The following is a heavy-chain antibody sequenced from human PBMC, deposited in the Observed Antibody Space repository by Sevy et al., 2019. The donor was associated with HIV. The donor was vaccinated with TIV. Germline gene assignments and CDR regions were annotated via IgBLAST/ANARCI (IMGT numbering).Heavy chain of an antibody. CDR3: ARDLGRNSYYDSSGYYPDAFDI. Sequence: SETLSLTCTVSGGSISSYYWSWIRQPPGKGLEWIGYIYYSGSTNYNPSLKSRVTISVDTSKNQFSLKLSSVTAADTAVYYCARDLGRNSYYDSSGYYPDAFDIWGQGTIVTVSS. CDR1: GGSISSYY. J-gene: IGHJ3*02. V-gene: IGHV4-59*01. CDR2: IYYSGST. D-gene: IGHD3-22*01.